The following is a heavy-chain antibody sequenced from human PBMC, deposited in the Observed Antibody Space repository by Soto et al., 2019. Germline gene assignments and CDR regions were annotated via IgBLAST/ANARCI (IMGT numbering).Heavy chain of an antibody. CDR3: ARWSRFLAYYYYYMDV. Sequence: ASVKVSCKASGYTFTSYDINWVRQATGQGLEWMGWMNPNSGNTGYAKKFQGRVTMTRNTSISTAYMELSSLRSEDTAVYYCARWSRFLAYYYYYMDVWGKGTTVTVSS. D-gene: IGHD3-3*01. CDR2: MNPNSGNT. J-gene: IGHJ6*03. CDR1: GYTFTSYD. V-gene: IGHV1-8*01.